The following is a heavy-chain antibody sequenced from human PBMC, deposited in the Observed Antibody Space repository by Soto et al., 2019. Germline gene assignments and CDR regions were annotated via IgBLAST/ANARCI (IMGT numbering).Heavy chain of an antibody. CDR3: ARGVSGYYDFDY. J-gene: IGHJ4*02. Sequence: SETLSLTCTVSGGSISSYYWSWIRQPPGKGLEWIGYIYYSGSTNYNPSLKSRVTISVDTSKNQFSLKLSSVTAADTAVYYCARGVSGYYDFDYWGQGTLVTVSS. CDR2: IYYSGST. V-gene: IGHV4-59*01. CDR1: GGSISSYY. D-gene: IGHD3-22*01.